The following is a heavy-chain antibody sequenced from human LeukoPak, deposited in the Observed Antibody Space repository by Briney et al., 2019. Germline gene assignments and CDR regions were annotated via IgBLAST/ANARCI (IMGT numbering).Heavy chain of an antibody. V-gene: IGHV1-18*01. CDR1: GYIFTNYA. J-gene: IGHJ6*03. D-gene: IGHD4-17*01. CDR2: ISTYNGNT. CDR3: ARVGGDYGDDGPSYYYYYMDV. Sequence: ASVMVSCKASGYIFTNYAISWVRQAPGQGLEWMGWISTYNGNTKNAQKLQGRVTMTTDTSTSTAYMELRSLRSDDTAVYYCARVGGDYGDDGPSYYYYYMDVWGKGTTVTVSS.